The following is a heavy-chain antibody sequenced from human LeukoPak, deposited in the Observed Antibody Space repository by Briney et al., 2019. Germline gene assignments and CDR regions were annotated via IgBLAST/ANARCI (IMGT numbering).Heavy chain of an antibody. Sequence: PSQTLSLTCTVSGGSISSGGYYWNWIRQHPGKGLEWIGYIYYSGSTYYNPSLKSRLTISVDTSKNQFSLKLSSVTAADTALYYCARDGEYCSSTSCYFDPWGQGILVTVSS. V-gene: IGHV4-31*03. D-gene: IGHD2-2*01. CDR2: IYYSGST. CDR1: GGSISSGGYY. CDR3: ARDGEYCSSTSCYFDP. J-gene: IGHJ5*02.